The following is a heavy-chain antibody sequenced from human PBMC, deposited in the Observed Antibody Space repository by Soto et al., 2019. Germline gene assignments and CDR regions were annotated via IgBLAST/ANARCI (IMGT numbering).Heavy chain of an antibody. Sequence: EVQLLESGGGLVQPGGSLRLSCAASGFTFSSYAMSWVRQAPGKGLQWVSAISGSGGSTYYADSVKGRFTISRDNSKTTLYLQMNSMRAEDTAVYYCARSRAHYGSGSQNWFDPWGQGTLVTVSS. D-gene: IGHD3-10*01. CDR1: GFTFSSYA. V-gene: IGHV3-23*01. CDR2: ISGSGGST. CDR3: ARSRAHYGSGSQNWFDP. J-gene: IGHJ5*02.